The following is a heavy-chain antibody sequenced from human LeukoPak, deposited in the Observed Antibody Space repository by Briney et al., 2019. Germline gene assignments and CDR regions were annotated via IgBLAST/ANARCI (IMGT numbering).Heavy chain of an antibody. CDR1: GFTFDDYG. CDR3: ARQTYYDSSGYYSPY. Sequence: PGGSLRLSCAASGFTFDDYGMSWVRQAPGKGLEWVSSISSSSSYIYYADSVKGRFTISRDNAKNSLYLQMNSLRAEDTAVYYCARQTYYDSSGYYSPYWGQGTLVTVSS. J-gene: IGHJ4*02. D-gene: IGHD3-22*01. V-gene: IGHV3-21*01. CDR2: ISSSSSYI.